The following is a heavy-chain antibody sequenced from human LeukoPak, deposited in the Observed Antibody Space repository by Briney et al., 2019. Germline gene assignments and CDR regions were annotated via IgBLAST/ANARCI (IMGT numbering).Heavy chain of an antibody. J-gene: IGHJ4*02. D-gene: IGHD1-26*01. Sequence: ASVKVSCKASGYTFTSYAMHWVRQAPGQRLEWMGWINAGNGNTKYSQKFQGRVTITRDTSASTAYMELSSLRSEDTAVYYCARHGSEGGATHLDYWGQGTLVTVSS. CDR2: INAGNGNT. CDR3: ARHGSEGGATHLDY. V-gene: IGHV1-3*01. CDR1: GYTFTSYA.